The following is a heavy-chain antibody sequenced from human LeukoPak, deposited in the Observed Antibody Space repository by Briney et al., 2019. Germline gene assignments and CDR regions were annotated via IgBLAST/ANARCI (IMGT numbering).Heavy chain of an antibody. Sequence: PGGSLRLSCAAPGFTFSRYAMHWVRQAPGKGLEWVAVVSYDGDNKYYADSVKGRFTISRDNSKNTLYLQMNSLRAEDTAVYYCARVVGYDLIFGGFDIWGQGTMVTVSS. CDR2: VSYDGDNK. V-gene: IGHV3-30*04. CDR1: GFTFSRYA. J-gene: IGHJ3*02. D-gene: IGHD5-12*01. CDR3: ARVVGYDLIFGGFDI.